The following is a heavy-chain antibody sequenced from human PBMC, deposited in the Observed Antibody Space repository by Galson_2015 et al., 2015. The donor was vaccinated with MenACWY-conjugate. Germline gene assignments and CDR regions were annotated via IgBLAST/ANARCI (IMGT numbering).Heavy chain of an antibody. CDR2: IYHTGST. V-gene: IGHV4-34*01. CDR3: ARVASHYSASSEIDF. CDR1: GGSFYGSY. D-gene: IGHD6-13*01. Sequence: ETLSLTCTVSGGSFYGSYWTWIRQPPGKGLEWIGEIYHTGSTSYNPSLKSRVTISVDTSKNQFSLKVNSVTAADTAVYYCARVASHYSASSEIDFWGQGTLVTVSS. J-gene: IGHJ4*02.